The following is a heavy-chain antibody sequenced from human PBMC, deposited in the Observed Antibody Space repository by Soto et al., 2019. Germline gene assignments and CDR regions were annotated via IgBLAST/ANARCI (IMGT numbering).Heavy chain of an antibody. CDR2: IWYDGSNK. D-gene: IGHD3-10*01. CDR1: GFTFSSYG. CDR3: ARGPPYYGSGSYNLYYFDY. J-gene: IGHJ4*02. Sequence: PGGSLKLSCAASGFTFSSYGMHWVRQTPGKGLEWVAVIWYDGSNKYYADSVKGRFTISRDNSKNTLYLQMNGLRAEDTAVYYCARGPPYYGSGSYNLYYFDYWGQGTLVTVSS. V-gene: IGHV3-33*08.